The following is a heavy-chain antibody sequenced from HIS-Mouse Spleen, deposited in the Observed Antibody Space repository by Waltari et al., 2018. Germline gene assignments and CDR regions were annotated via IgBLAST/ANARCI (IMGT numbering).Heavy chain of an antibody. CDR3: ARERRGPGWFDP. D-gene: IGHD5-12*01. CDR1: GLTLSSYG. CDR2: IKQDGSEK. V-gene: IGHV3-7*01. J-gene: IGHJ5*02. Sequence: EVQLVESGGGLVQPGGSLRRSCAACGLTLSSYGLSWVRQAPGKGLEWVANIKQDGSEKYYVDSVKGRFTISRDNAKNSLYLQMNSLRAEDTAVYYCARERRGPGWFDPWGQGTLVTVSS.